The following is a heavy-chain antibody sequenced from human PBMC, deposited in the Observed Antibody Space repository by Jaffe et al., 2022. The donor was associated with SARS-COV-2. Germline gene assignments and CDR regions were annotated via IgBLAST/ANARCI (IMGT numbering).Heavy chain of an antibody. CDR3: AREFPRAWDGYKNSPGD. D-gene: IGHD5-12*01. J-gene: IGHJ4*02. CDR2: ISYDGSNK. Sequence: QVQLVESGGGVVQPGRSLRLSCAASGFTFSTYAIHWVRQAPGKGLEWVAVISYDGSNKYYADSVKGRFTISRDNSKNTLSLQMNSLRAEDTAVYYCAREFPRAWDGYKNSPGDWGQGTLVTVSS. V-gene: IGHV3-30*04. CDR1: GFTFSTYA.